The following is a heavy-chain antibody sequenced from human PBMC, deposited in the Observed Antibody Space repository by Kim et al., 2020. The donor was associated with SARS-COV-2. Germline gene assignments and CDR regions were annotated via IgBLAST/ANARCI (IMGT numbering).Heavy chain of an antibody. D-gene: IGHD3-9*01. V-gene: IGHV3-9*01. CDR1: GFTFDDYA. CDR3: AKAPIHQTILYYFDY. Sequence: GGSLRLSCAASGFTFDDYAMHWVRQAPGKGLEWVSGISWNSGSIGYAGSVKGRFTISRDNAKNSLYLQMNSLRAEDTALYYCAKAPIHQTILYYFDYWGQGTLVTVSS. CDR2: ISWNSGSI. J-gene: IGHJ4*02.